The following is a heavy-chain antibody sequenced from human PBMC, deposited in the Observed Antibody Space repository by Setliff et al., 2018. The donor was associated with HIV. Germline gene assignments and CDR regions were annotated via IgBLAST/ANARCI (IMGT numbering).Heavy chain of an antibody. Sequence: SVKVSCKTSGDTFNSYTINWVRQAPGQGLEWMGRTIPVLSMSNFAHKFQGRGTITADKSTNTAYMELSSLRSEDTAVYYCARADSSNWYHVDYWGQGTLVTVSS. J-gene: IGHJ4*02. CDR1: GDTFNSYT. CDR3: ARADSSNWYHVDY. V-gene: IGHV1-69*02. CDR2: TIPVLSMS. D-gene: IGHD6-13*01.